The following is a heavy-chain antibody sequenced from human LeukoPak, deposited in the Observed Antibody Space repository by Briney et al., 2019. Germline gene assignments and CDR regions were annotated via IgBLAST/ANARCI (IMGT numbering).Heavy chain of an antibody. D-gene: IGHD6-13*01. CDR1: GDTFTKYW. V-gene: IGHV5-51*01. J-gene: IGHJ4*02. Sequence: GESLKISCKTSGDTFTKYWIAWMRQMPGKGLEWMGIIYPGDSDTRYSPSVEGQVTISVDKSISTAFLQWSSLKASDTAMYYCARGGVFTSSWFAYFYYWGQGTLVTVSS. CDR2: IYPGDSDT. CDR3: ARGGVFTSSWFAYFYY.